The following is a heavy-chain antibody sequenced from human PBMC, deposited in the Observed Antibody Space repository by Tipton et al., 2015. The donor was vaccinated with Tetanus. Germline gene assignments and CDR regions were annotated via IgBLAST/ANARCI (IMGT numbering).Heavy chain of an antibody. CDR1: GGSLSTFY. D-gene: IGHD1-26*01. Sequence: GLVKPSETLSLTCTVSGGSLSTFYWNWIRQPAGKGLEWIGRIYSSGSTNYNPSLKSRVTMSIDTPKTQFSLELTSVTAADPAVYYCARDFRERSGTYFSYYYTMDVWGQGTTVTVSS. CDR3: ARDFRERSGTYFSYYYTMDV. J-gene: IGHJ6*02. CDR2: IYSSGST. V-gene: IGHV4-4*07.